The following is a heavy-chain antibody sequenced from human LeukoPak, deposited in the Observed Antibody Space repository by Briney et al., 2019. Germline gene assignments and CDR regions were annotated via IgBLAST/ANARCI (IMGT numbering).Heavy chain of an antibody. Sequence: SETLSLTCTVSGGSISSSSYYWAWIRQPPGQGLEWVGRIYYSGTTYYNTSIKSRVTISVDSSKNQFSLKLTSVAAADTAVYYCARRPGVSALFNWGQGTLVTVSS. J-gene: IGHJ4*02. CDR1: GGSISSSSYY. V-gene: IGHV4-39*07. D-gene: IGHD2-8*01. CDR3: ARRPGVSALFN. CDR2: IYYSGTT.